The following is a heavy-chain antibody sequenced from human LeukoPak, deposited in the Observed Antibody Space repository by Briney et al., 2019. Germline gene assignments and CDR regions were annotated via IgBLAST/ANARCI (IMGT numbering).Heavy chain of an antibody. CDR1: GFTVRNNY. D-gene: IGHD6-19*01. J-gene: IGHJ4*02. V-gene: IGHV3-53*01. CDR2: IYGGRNNT. CDR3: AREFRQTYNSGWSLDY. Sequence: PGGSLRLSCSVSGFTVRNNYMSWVRQAPGEGLELVSVIYGGRNNTHYADSVKGRFTISRDNSKNTVYLQMNSLTAEDTAAYYCAREFRQTYNSGWSLDYWGQATLVTVSS.